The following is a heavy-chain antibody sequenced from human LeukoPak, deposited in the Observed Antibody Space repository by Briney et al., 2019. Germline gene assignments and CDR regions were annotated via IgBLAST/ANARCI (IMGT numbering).Heavy chain of an antibody. J-gene: IGHJ4*02. CDR3: ARDNFLSRRPGTTGTTMGY. V-gene: IGHV1-18*01. D-gene: IGHD1-1*01. CDR1: GYTFTSYG. CDR2: ISAYNGNT. Sequence: GASVKVSCKASGYTFTSYGISWVRQAPGQGLEWMGWISAYNGNTNYAQKLQGRVTMTTDTSTSTAYMELRSLRSDDTAVYYCARDNFLSRRPGTTGTTMGYWGQGTLVTVSS.